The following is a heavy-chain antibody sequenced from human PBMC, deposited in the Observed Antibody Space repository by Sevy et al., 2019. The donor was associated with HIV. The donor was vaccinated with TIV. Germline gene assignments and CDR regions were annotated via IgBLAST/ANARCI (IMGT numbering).Heavy chain of an antibody. V-gene: IGHV3-23*01. CDR2: ISGSGGST. CDR3: AKDGYKPSVGDENYYYYYMDV. CDR1: GFTFSSYA. Sequence: GGSLRLSCAASGFTFSSYAMSWVRQAPGKGLEWVSAISGSGGSTYYADSVKGRITISRDNSKNTLYLHMNSLRAEDTAVYYCAKDGYKPSVGDENYYYYYMDVWGKGTTVTVSS. D-gene: IGHD1-20*01. J-gene: IGHJ6*03.